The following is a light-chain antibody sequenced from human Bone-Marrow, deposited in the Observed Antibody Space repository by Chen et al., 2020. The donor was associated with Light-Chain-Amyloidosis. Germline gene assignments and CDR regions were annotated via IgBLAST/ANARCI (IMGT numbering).Light chain of an antibody. CDR3: QQRSNWPPGWT. CDR1: QSVSSY. J-gene: IGKJ1*01. CDR2: DAS. V-gene: IGKV3-11*01. Sequence: EILLTQSPATLSWSPGERATLSCRASQSVSSYLAWYQQKPGKAPRLFIYDASNRATGIPARFSGSGSATDFTHTISSLETEDFAVYYCQQRSNWPPGWTFGQGTKVEIK.